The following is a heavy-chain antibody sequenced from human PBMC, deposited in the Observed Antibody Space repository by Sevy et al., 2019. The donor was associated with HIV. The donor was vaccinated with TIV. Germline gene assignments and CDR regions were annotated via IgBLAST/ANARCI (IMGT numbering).Heavy chain of an antibody. CDR3: AREDSSGYYSLDY. V-gene: IGHV3-33*01. J-gene: IGHJ4*02. Sequence: GGSLRLSCAASGFTFSNYGMHWVRQAPGKGLEWVAIIWYDGSNKYYANSVKGRFIISRDSSENTVDLEMTGLRAEDTAVYYCAREDSSGYYSLDYWGQGTLVTVSS. D-gene: IGHD3-22*01. CDR2: IWYDGSNK. CDR1: GFTFSNYG.